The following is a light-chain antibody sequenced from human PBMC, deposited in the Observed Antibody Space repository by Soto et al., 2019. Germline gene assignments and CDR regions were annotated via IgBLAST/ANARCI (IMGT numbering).Light chain of an antibody. V-gene: IGKV1-5*03. CDR2: KAS. CDR3: QQFYRYPWT. J-gene: IGKJ1*01. CDR1: QSVDTC. Sequence: DIQMTQSPSTLSASVGDRVTITCRASQSVDTCLAWYQQKPGKAPHLLIYKASSLETGVPSRFSGSGSVTEFTLTIRSLQPDDFATYYCQQFYRYPWTFGQGTKVEI.